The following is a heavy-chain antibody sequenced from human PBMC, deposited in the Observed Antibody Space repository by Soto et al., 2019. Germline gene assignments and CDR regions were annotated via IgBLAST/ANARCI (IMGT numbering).Heavy chain of an antibody. V-gene: IGHV1-69*12. Sequence: QVQLVQSGAEVKKPGSSVKVSCKASGGTFSSYAISWVRQAPGQGLEWMAGIIPIFGTANYAQKFQGRVTITADESTSTAYMELSSLRSEDKAVYYCERGSWQGDDVRHANSYGMDVWGQGTTVTVSS. CDR2: IIPIFGTA. CDR1: GGTFSSYA. D-gene: IGHD2-21*02. J-gene: IGHJ6*02. CDR3: ERGSWQGDDVRHANSYGMDV.